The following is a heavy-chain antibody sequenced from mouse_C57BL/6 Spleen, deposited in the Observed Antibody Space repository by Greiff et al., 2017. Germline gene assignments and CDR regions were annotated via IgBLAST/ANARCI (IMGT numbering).Heavy chain of an antibody. CDR1: GYTFTDYN. CDR3: ASRYDGYSWFAY. J-gene: IGHJ3*01. V-gene: IGHV1-18*01. D-gene: IGHD2-3*01. Sequence: VQLQQSGPELVKPGASVKIPCKASGYTFTDYNMDWVKQSHGKSLEWIGDINPNNGGTIYNQKFKGKATLTVDKSSSTAYMELRSLTSEDAAVYYCASRYDGYSWFAYWGQGTLVTVSA. CDR2: INPNNGGT.